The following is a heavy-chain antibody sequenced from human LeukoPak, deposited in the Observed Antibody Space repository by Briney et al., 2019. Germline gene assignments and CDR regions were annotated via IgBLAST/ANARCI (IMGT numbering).Heavy chain of an antibody. J-gene: IGHJ4*02. D-gene: IGHD3-22*01. CDR3: ARDSDSSGYYSISFDY. Sequence: SVKVSCKASGYTFTSYYMHWVRQAPGQGLEWMGIINPSGCSTSYAQKFQGRVTITSDTSTNTVYMELSSLRSEDTAVYYCARDSDSSGYYSISFDYWGQGTLVTVSS. V-gene: IGHV1-46*01. CDR1: GYTFTSYY. CDR2: INPSGCST.